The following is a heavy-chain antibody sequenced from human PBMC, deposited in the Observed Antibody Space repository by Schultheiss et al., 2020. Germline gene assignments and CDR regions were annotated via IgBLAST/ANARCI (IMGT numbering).Heavy chain of an antibody. Sequence: SETLSLTCAVYGGSFTGYYWSWIRQPPGKGLEWIGEINHSGSTNYNPSLKGRVTISVDTSKNQFSLKLSSVTAADTAVYYCARVSPYYDFWSGFYGMDVWGQGSTVTVSS. J-gene: IGHJ6*02. CDR1: GGSFTGYY. CDR3: ARVSPYYDFWSGFYGMDV. D-gene: IGHD3-3*01. CDR2: INHSGST. V-gene: IGHV4-34*01.